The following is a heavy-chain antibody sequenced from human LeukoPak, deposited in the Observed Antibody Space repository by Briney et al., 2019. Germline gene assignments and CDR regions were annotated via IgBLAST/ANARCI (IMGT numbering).Heavy chain of an antibody. V-gene: IGHV4-59*01. Sequence: PSETLSLTCTVSGGSISSYYLSWIRQPPGKGLEWIGYIYYSGSTNYNPSLKSRVTISVDTSKNQFSLKLSSVTAADTAVYYCARYGGYGHYWGQGTLVTVSP. CDR1: GGSISSYY. J-gene: IGHJ4*02. CDR3: ARYGGYGHY. CDR2: IYYSGST. D-gene: IGHD5-12*01.